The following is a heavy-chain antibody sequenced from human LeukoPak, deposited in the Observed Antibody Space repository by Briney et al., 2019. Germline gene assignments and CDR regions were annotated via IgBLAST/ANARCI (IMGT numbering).Heavy chain of an antibody. CDR1: GGSFSGYY. Sequence: PSETLSLTCAVYGGSFSGYYWSWIRQPPGKGLEWIGEINHSGSTNYNPSLKSRVTISVDTSKNQFSLKLSSVTAADTAVYYCARLHYYDSSGYFDHWGQGTLVTVSS. D-gene: IGHD3-22*01. V-gene: IGHV4-34*01. J-gene: IGHJ4*02. CDR3: ARLHYYDSSGYFDH. CDR2: INHSGST.